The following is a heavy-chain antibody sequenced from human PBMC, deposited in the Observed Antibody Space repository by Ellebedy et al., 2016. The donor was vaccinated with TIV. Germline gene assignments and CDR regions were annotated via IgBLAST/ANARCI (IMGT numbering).Heavy chain of an antibody. CDR2: IPTYNGDT. V-gene: IGHV1-18*01. J-gene: IGHJ6*03. CDR3: ARGNSGWGYYMDV. D-gene: IGHD3-16*01. Sequence: AASVKVSCKASGYTFTSYGITWVRQAPGQGLEWMGWIPTYNGDTTYAQMLQGRVTMTTDTSTSTAYMELRSLRSDDTAVYYCARGNSGWGYYMDVWGKGTTVTVSS. CDR1: GYTFTSYG.